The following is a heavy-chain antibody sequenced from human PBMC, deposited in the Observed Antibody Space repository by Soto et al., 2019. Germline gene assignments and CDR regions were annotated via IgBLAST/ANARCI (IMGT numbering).Heavy chain of an antibody. J-gene: IGHJ6*02. V-gene: IGHV5-51*01. CDR3: ARLLTGLAYGMDV. CDR1: GYSFTSYW. Sequence: ESLKISCQGSGYSFTSYWIGWVCQMPGKGLEWMGIIYPGDSDTRYSPSFQGQVTISADKSISTAYLQWSSLKASDTAMYYCARLLTGLAYGMDVWGQGTTVTVSS. CDR2: IYPGDSDT.